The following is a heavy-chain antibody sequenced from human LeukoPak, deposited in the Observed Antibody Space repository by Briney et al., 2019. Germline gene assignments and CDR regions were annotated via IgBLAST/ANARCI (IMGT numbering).Heavy chain of an antibody. CDR1: GYTFTSYD. CDR2: MNPNSGNT. CDR3: ARGGAARLEGYYYYYYMDV. Sequence: GASVKVSCKASGYTFTSYDINWVRQATGQGLEWMGWMNPNSGNTGYAQKFQGRVTMTRNTSISTAYMELSSLRSEDTAVYYCARGGAARLEGYYYYYYMDVWGKGTTVTVSS. V-gene: IGHV1-8*01. J-gene: IGHJ6*03. D-gene: IGHD6-6*01.